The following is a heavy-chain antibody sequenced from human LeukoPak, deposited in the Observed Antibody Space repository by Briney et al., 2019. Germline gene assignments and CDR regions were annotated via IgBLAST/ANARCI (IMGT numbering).Heavy chain of an antibody. CDR1: GGSFSSYY. Sequence: KSSETLSLTCSVSGGSFSSYYWSWIRQPAGKGLEWIGRIYPSGTTHYNPSLKSRVTISVDTSKNQFSLKLISVTAADTAVYYCADDYGDWGQGTLVTVSS. CDR3: ADDYGD. J-gene: IGHJ4*02. D-gene: IGHD4-17*01. V-gene: IGHV4-4*07. CDR2: IYPSGTT.